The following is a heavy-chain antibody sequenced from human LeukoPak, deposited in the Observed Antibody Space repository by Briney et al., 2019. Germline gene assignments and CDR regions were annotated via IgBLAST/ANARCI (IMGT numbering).Heavy chain of an antibody. J-gene: IGHJ2*01. CDR1: GYTFSSYG. Sequence: ASVKVSCKASGYTFSSYGISWVRQAPGQGLEWMGWISAYNGNTNYAQKLQGRVTMTTDTSTSTAYMELRSLRSDDTAVYYCAVATPLWYFDLWGRGTLVTVSS. CDR2: ISAYNGNT. CDR3: AVATPLWYFDL. V-gene: IGHV1-18*01. D-gene: IGHD2-15*01.